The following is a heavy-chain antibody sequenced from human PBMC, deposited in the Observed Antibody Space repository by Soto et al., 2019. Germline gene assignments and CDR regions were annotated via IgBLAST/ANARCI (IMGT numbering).Heavy chain of an antibody. J-gene: IGHJ4*02. Sequence: QVQLVQSGAEVKKPGASVKVSCKASGYTFTHYGITWVRQAPGQGLEWMGWVTGYDGNANYEQRFQGRVTMITDTSTNTAYMDLRRLSSDDTAVYYCARTTHEEPTFDYWGQGTLVTVSS. CDR2: VTGYDGNA. V-gene: IGHV1-18*01. D-gene: IGHD1-26*01. CDR3: ARTTHEEPTFDY. CDR1: GYTFTHYG.